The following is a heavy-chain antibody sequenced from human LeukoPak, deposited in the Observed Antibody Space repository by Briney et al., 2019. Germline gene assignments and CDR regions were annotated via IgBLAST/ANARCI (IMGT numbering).Heavy chain of an antibody. V-gene: IGHV2-26*01. CDR2: TFSNDEK. CDR1: GFSLSNARVG. J-gene: IGHJ4*02. CDR3: ARITLGGYFDY. D-gene: IGHD3-16*01. Sequence: SGPTLVSPTETLTLTCTVSGFSLSNARVGVSWIRQPPGKALEWLAYTFSNDEKSYSTFLKSRLTISKDTSTSQVVLTMTNMDPVDTATYYCARITLGGYFDYWGQGTLVTVSS.